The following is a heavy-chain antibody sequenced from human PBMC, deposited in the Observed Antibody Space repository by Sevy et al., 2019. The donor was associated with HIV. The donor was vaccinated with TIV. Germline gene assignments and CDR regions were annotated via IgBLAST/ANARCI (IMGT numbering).Heavy chain of an antibody. CDR3: ARVTSNVYFDY. J-gene: IGHJ4*02. CDR1: GFTFSDYY. CDR2: ISSSGSTM. Sequence: GGSLRLSCAASGFTFSDYYMSWIRQAPGKGLEWVSYISSSGSTMYYADSVKGRFTISRDNAKNSLYLQMNSLRAEDTAVYYCARVTSNVYFDYWGQGTLVTVSS. V-gene: IGHV3-11*01.